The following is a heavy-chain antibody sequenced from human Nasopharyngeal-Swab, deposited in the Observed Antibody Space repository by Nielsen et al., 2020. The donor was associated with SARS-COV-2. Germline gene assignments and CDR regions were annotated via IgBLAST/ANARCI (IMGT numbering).Heavy chain of an antibody. D-gene: IGHD3-22*01. V-gene: IGHV3-21*01. CDR3: LRGDRRDY. Sequence: GESLKISCAASGFSFSTYTMNWVRQAPGKGPEWLSSISGDSGAKYHADSVKGRFTISRDNAKNSLYLEMNSLRAEDTAVYYCLRGDRRDYWGPGTLVSVSS. J-gene: IGHJ4*02. CDR2: ISGDSGAK. CDR1: GFSFSTYT.